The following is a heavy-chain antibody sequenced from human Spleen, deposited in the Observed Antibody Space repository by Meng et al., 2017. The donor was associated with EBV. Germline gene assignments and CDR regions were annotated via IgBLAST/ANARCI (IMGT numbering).Heavy chain of an antibody. Sequence: MPLVHSVAEVKWSGASVRVPSNASGSSLTSYDITWVRQATEQGLGWMGWMNPNSGNTDYAQKFQGRVTMSRNTSISTASMELSSMRSEDTAVYDCSRVGARSLDPWGQGTLVTVSS. CDR3: SRVGARSLDP. D-gene: IGHD1-26*01. V-gene: IGHV1-8*01. CDR2: MNPNSGNT. J-gene: IGHJ5*02. CDR1: GSSLTSYD.